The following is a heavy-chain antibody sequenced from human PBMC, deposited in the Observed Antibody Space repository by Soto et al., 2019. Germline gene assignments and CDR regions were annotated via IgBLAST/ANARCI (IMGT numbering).Heavy chain of an antibody. D-gene: IGHD7-27*01. J-gene: IGHJ4*02. V-gene: IGHV1-3*01. CDR3: ARDTGDGTFDF. Sequence: QVHLVQYGAEVRKPGASVKVSCKASGYTFSSYAMHWVRQAPGQRLEWMGWIYAGYGNTKSSQKFQDRVTISRDTSASTAYMELTSLRSEDTAVYYCARDTGDGTFDFWGQGTRVTVSS. CDR2: IYAGYGNT. CDR1: GYTFSSYA.